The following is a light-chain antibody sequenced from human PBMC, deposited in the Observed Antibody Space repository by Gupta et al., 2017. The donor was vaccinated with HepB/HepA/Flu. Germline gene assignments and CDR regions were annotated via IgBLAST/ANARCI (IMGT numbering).Light chain of an antibody. J-gene: IGLJ2*01. CDR1: NIGSQN. CDR2: RDR. CDR3: QQWDSATVL. V-gene: IGLV3-9*01. Sequence: SYELTQPPSVSVAQGQTATITCGGSNIGSQNVHWYQQKPGQAPVLAIYRDRDLYSGIPERFSGSKSGSTATLTISRVQGGDEADYYCQQWDSATVLFGGGTKLTVL.